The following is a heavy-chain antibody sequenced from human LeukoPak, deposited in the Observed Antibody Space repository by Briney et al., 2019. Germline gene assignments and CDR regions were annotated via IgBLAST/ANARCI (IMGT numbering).Heavy chain of an antibody. CDR2: INPNSGGT. CDR3: ARRQGTTLSFDY. J-gene: IGHJ4*02. D-gene: IGHD1-1*01. Sequence: ASVKVSCKASGYXFTGYYMHWVRQAPGQGLEWMGWINPNSGGTNYAQKLQGRVTMTTDTSTSTAYMELRSLRFDDTAVYYCARRQGTTLSFDYWGQGTLVTVSS. CDR1: GYXFTGYY. V-gene: IGHV1-2*02.